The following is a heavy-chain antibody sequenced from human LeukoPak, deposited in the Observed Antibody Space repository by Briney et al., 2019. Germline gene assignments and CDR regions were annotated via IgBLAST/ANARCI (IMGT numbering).Heavy chain of an antibody. V-gene: IGHV3-53*01. D-gene: IGHD6-19*01. CDR2: IYSGGST. J-gene: IGHJ5*02. CDR3: ASQYSSALHWFDP. CDR1: GFTVSSNY. Sequence: GGSLRLSCAASGFTVSSNYMSWVRQAPGKGLEWVSVIYSGGSTYYADSVKGRFTISRDNSKNTLYLQMNSLRAEDTAVYYCASQYSSALHWFDPWGQGTLVTVSS.